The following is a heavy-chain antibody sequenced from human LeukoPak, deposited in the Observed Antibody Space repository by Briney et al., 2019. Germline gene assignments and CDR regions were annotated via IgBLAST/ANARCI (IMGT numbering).Heavy chain of an antibody. CDR2: INHSGST. D-gene: IGHD2-2*01. J-gene: IGHJ5*02. Sequence: SETLSLTCAVYGGSFSGYYWSWIRQPPGKGLEWIGEINHSGSTNYNPSLKSRVTISVDTSKNQFSLKLSSVTAADTAVYYCAGGRYCSSTSCYGPIRQGANLFDPWGQGTLVTVSS. V-gene: IGHV4-34*01. CDR1: GGSFSGYY. CDR3: AGGRYCSSTSCYGPIRQGANLFDP.